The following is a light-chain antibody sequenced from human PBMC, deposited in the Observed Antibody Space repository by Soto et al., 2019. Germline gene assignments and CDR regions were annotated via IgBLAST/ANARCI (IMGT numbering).Light chain of an antibody. Sequence: EIVLTQSPGTLSLSPGERATLSCRASQSVSSSYLAWYQQKPGQAPRLLIYGASSRATGIPDRFSGSGSGTDFTLTISRLEPEDFATYYCQQSYSTLAFGPGTKVDI. CDR1: QSVSSSY. V-gene: IGKV3-20*01. CDR3: QQSYSTLA. CDR2: GAS. J-gene: IGKJ3*01.